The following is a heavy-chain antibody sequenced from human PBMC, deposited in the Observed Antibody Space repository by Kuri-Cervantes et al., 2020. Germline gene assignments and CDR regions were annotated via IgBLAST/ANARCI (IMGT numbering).Heavy chain of an antibody. D-gene: IGHD2-2*01. J-gene: IGHJ4*02. V-gene: IGHV4-34*01. Sequence: SETLSLTCTVYGGSFSGHYWSWIRQPPGKGLEWIGEINHSGSTNYNPSLKSRVTISVDTSKNQFSLKLSSVTAADTAVYYCARGPLALSSTSCYDYWGQGTLVTVSS. CDR3: ARGPLALSSTSCYDY. CDR2: INHSGST. CDR1: GGSFSGHY.